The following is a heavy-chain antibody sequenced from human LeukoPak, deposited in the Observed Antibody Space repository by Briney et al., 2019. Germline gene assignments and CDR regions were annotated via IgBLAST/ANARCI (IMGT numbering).Heavy chain of an antibody. D-gene: IGHD6-6*01. V-gene: IGHV5-51*01. CDR3: ARGGSSALGPYNWFDP. J-gene: IGHJ5*02. Sequence: GESLKISCRGSGYSFTSYWIGWVRQMPGKGLDWMGIIYPGDSDTRYSPSFQGQVTISADKSISTAYLQWSSLKASDTAMYYCARGGSSALGPYNWFDPWGQGTLVTASS. CDR1: GYSFTSYW. CDR2: IYPGDSDT.